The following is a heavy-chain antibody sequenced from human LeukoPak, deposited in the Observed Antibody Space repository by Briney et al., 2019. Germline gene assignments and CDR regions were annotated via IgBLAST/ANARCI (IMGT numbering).Heavy chain of an antibody. CDR1: GYSISSGYY. V-gene: IGHV4-38-2*02. CDR2: IYHSGST. Sequence: SETLSLACTVSGYSISSGYYWGWIRQPPGKGLEWIGSIYHSGSTYYNPSLKSRVTISVDTSKNQFSLKLSSVTAADTAVYYCASQTTVTTFAFDIWGQGTMVTVSS. CDR3: ASQTTVTTFAFDI. J-gene: IGHJ3*02. D-gene: IGHD4-17*01.